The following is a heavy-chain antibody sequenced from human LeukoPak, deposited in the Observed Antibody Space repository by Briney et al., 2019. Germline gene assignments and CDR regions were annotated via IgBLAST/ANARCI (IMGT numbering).Heavy chain of an antibody. D-gene: IGHD5-12*01. Sequence: GGSLRLSCAASGFTYSSYWMGWVRQAPGKGLEWVANIKEDGSEKYYLHSVKGRFTISRDNAKNALYLQMNSLRAEDTAVHYCAGKGYGDYWGQGTLVTVSS. J-gene: IGHJ4*02. V-gene: IGHV3-7*03. CDR1: GFTYSSYW. CDR2: IKEDGSEK. CDR3: AGKGYGDY.